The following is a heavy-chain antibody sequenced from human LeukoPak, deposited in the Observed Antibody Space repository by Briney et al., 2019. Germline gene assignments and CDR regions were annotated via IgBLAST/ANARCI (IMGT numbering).Heavy chain of an antibody. J-gene: IGHJ4*02. Sequence: PSETLSLTCTASGGSISSSSYYWGWVRQPPGKGLEWIGSIYYSGSTHYNPSLKSRATISVDTSKNQFSLKLSSVTAADTAVYYCGYSYGGDTFDYWGQGTLVTVSS. V-gene: IGHV4-39*07. CDR2: IYYSGST. CDR1: GGSISSSSYY. CDR3: GYSYGGDTFDY. D-gene: IGHD5-18*01.